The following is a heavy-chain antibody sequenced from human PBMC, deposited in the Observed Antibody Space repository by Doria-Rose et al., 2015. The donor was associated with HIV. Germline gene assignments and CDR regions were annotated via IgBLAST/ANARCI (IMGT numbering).Heavy chain of an antibody. J-gene: IGHJ4*02. CDR2: IFSDDER. V-gene: IGHV2-26*01. D-gene: IGHD6-13*01. CDR1: GVSLSSPGMG. CDR3: ARIKSSRWYHKYYFDF. Sequence: QVTLKESGPVLVKPTETLTPTCTVSGVSLSSPGMGVSWIRQPPGKALEWLAHIFSDDERSYTTSLKSRLTISRGTSKSQVVLTMTDMDPVDTATYYCARIKSSRWYHKYYFDFWGQGTLVIVSA.